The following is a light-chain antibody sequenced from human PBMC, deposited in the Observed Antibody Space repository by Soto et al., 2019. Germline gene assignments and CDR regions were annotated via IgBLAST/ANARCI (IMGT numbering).Light chain of an antibody. J-gene: IGKJ5*01. V-gene: IGKV3-15*01. CDR2: GAS. CDR3: QQYNNWPPIT. Sequence: EIVMTQSPATLSVSPGERDTLCCRASQSVRSNLAWYQQKPGQAPRLXXYGASTRATGIPARFSGSGSGTEFTLTISSLQSEDFAVYYCQQYNNWPPITFGQGTRLEIK. CDR1: QSVRSN.